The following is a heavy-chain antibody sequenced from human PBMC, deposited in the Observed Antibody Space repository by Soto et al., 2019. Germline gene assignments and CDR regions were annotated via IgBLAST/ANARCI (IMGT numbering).Heavy chain of an antibody. J-gene: IGHJ3*02. D-gene: IGHD3-22*01. V-gene: IGHV1-46*01. CDR2: INPSGGST. CDR1: GNTFSIYY. Sequence: QARLVQSGAEVKKPGASVKVSCKASGNTFSIYYIHWVRHAPGQGLEWMGIINPSGGSTAYAQRFLGRVTMTSDTSTSTVYMELSSLRPEDTAVYYCALYYDSSRYYPYDAYDIWGQGTMVTVSS. CDR3: ALYYDSSRYYPYDAYDI.